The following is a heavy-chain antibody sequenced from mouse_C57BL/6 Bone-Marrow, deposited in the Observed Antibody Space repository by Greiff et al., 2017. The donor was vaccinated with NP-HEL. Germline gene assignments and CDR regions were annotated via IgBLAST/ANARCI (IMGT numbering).Heavy chain of an antibody. J-gene: IGHJ1*03. V-gene: IGHV5-6*01. CDR2: ISSGGSYT. Sequence: EVKLMESGGDLVKPGGSLKLSCAASGFTFSSYGMSWVRQTPDKRLEWVATISSGGSYTYYPDSVKGRFTISRDNAKNTLYLQMSSLKSEDTAMYYCARQAWYFDVWGTGTTVTVSS. CDR1: GFTFSSYG. CDR3: ARQAWYFDV.